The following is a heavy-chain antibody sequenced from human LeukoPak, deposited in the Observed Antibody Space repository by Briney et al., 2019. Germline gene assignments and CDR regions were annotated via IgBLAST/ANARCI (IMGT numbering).Heavy chain of an antibody. D-gene: IGHD2-2*01. Sequence: ASVKVSCKASGGTFSSYDISWARQAPGQGLEWMGGIMPISGTANYAQKFQGRATITADKPTNTAYMELSSLRSEDTAVYYCASGRTDIVVVPATLRNYYFDYWGQGTLVTVSS. CDR1: GGTFSSYD. CDR2: IMPISGTA. J-gene: IGHJ4*02. CDR3: ASGRTDIVVVPATLRNYYFDY. V-gene: IGHV1-69*06.